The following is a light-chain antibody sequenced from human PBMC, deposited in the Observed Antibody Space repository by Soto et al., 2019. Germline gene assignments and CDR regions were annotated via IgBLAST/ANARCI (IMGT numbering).Light chain of an antibody. J-gene: IGLJ1*01. Sequence: QSALTQPASVSGSPGQSITISCTGTSSDVGGYNYVSWYQQYPGKAPKLMIYDVSNRPSGVSNRFSGSKSGNTASLTISGLQAEDESDYYCSSYTGSSTYVFGTGTK. CDR2: DVS. V-gene: IGLV2-14*03. CDR1: SSDVGGYNY. CDR3: SSYTGSSTYV.